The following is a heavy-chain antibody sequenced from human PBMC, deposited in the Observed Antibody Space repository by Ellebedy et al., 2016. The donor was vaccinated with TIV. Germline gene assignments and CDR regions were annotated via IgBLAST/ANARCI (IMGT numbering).Heavy chain of an antibody. CDR2: IIPILGIA. J-gene: IGHJ6*02. CDR1: GYTFTSYG. V-gene: IGHV1-69*04. D-gene: IGHD5-18*01. CDR3: ARTHTAMLEYNYGMDV. Sequence: ASVKVSCKASGYTFTSYGINWVRQAPGQGLEWMGRIIPILGIANYAQKFQDRVTIIADKSTSTAFMELSSLRSEDTAVYYCARTHTAMLEYNYGMDVWGQGTTVTVSS.